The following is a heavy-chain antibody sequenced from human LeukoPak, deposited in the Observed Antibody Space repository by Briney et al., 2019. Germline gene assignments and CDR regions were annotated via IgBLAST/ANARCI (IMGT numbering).Heavy chain of an antibody. Sequence: PGGSLRLSCTASGITVNSKYMYWVRQAPGKGLDWVSVIFTADDTYYADSVKGRFTISRDNANNSLYLQMNSLRAEDTAVYYCVRDSGSSYGYYFLHWGQGTLVTVSS. J-gene: IGHJ1*01. CDR2: IFTADDT. V-gene: IGHV3-53*01. D-gene: IGHD1-26*01. CDR3: VRDSGSSYGYYFLH. CDR1: GITVNSKY.